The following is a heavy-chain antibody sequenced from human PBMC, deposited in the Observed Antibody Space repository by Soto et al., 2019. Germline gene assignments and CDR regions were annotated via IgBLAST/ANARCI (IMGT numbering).Heavy chain of an antibody. Sequence: QVQLQESGPGLVKPSQTLSLTCTVSGGSISSGGYYWSWIRQHPGKGLEWIGYISYSGSTNYNPSLKSRVTIPLDTSKTRFSLKLSSVTDADTAVYYCARDRGRTVTTSYYQYYGMDVWCQGTTVTVSS. V-gene: IGHV4-31*03. CDR2: ISYSGST. D-gene: IGHD4-17*01. CDR1: GGSISSGGYY. J-gene: IGHJ6*02. CDR3: ARDRGRTVTTSYYQYYGMDV.